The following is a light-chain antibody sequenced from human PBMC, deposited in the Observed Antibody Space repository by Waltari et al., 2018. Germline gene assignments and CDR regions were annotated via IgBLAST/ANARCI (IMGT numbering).Light chain of an antibody. J-gene: IGLJ2*01. CDR2: RDN. Sequence: QSVVTQPPSASGTPGPRVTLSCSGSNSNIGSNYVSWYQQLPGKAPKLLIYRDNQRPSGVPDRFSASKSGTTASLAISGLRSEDEAGYYCAAWDDRLSGQLFGGGTNLAVL. V-gene: IGLV1-47*01. CDR3: AAWDDRLSGQL. CDR1: NSNIGSNY.